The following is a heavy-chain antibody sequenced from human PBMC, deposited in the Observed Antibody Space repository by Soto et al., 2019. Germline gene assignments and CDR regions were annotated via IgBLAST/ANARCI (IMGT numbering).Heavy chain of an antibody. J-gene: IGHJ6*02. V-gene: IGHV3-30*18. CDR2: ISYDGSNK. CDR3: ANMEWSRTLDYYYGMDV. CDR1: GFTFSSYG. Sequence: QVQLVESGGGVVQPGRSLRLSCAASGFTFSSYGMHWVRQAPGKGLEWVAVISYDGSNKYYADSVKGRFTISRDNSKNTLYLQMNSQRAEDTAVYYCANMEWSRTLDYYYGMDVWAQGTTVTVSS. D-gene: IGHD3-3*01.